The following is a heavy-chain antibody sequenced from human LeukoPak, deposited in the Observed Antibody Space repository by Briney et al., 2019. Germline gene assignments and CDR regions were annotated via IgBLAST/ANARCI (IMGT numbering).Heavy chain of an antibody. CDR3: ARVSGYSSSWYEYFQH. CDR1: DGSFSGYY. CDR2: INHSGST. D-gene: IGHD6-13*01. Sequence: SETLSLTCAVYDGSFSGYYWSWIRQPPGKGLEWIGEINHSGSTNYNPSLKSRVTISVDTSKNQFSLKLSSVTAADTAVYYCARVSGYSSSWYEYFQHWGQGTLVTVSS. J-gene: IGHJ1*01. V-gene: IGHV4-34*01.